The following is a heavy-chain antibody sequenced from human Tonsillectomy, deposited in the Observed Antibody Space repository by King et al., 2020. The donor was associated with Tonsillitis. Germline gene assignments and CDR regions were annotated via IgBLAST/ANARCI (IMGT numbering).Heavy chain of an antibody. CDR2: IYDSGST. D-gene: IGHD4-17*01. J-gene: IGHJ4*02. Sequence: QLQESGPGLVKPSETLSLTCTVSGGSISSSDHCWGWVRQPPGKGLEWIGNIYDSGSTSYNPSLKSRVTISVDTSKTQFSLKLSSVTAADTAVYYCARLLLLDYDDNVSGSGNFDYWGQGTLVTVSS. V-gene: IGHV4-39*01. CDR1: GGSISSSDHC. CDR3: ARLLLLDYDDNVSGSGNFDY.